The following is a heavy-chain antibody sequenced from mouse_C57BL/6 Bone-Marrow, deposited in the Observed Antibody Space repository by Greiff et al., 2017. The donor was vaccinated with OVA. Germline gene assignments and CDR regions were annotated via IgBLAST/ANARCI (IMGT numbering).Heavy chain of an antibody. D-gene: IGHD1-1*01. CDR2: IRTKSNNYAS. Sequence: EVQLQESGGGLVQPKGSLKLSCAASGFSFNTYAMNWVRQAPGQGLEWVARIRTKSNNYASYYADSVKDRFTISRYDSASILYLQMNNLKTEDTAMYDGVRHCGSRRYYARDYWGQGTSVTVSS. V-gene: IGHV10-1*01. CDR1: GFSFNTYA. CDR3: VRHCGSRRYYARDY. J-gene: IGHJ4*01.